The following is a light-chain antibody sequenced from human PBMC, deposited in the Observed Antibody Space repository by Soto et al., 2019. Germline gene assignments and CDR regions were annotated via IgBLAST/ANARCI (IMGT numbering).Light chain of an antibody. J-gene: IGKJ1*01. V-gene: IGKV3-11*01. CDR1: QSVSSY. CDR3: KQRRNWPPWT. CDR2: DAS. Sequence: EIVLTQSPATLSLSPGERATLSCRASQSVSSYLAWYQQKPGQAPRLLIYDASNRATGIPARFSGSGSGTDFNLTISSLEPEDVAVYYCKQRRNWPPWTFGQGNKVEIK.